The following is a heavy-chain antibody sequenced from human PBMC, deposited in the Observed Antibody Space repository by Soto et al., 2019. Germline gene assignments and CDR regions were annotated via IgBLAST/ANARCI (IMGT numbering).Heavy chain of an antibody. D-gene: IGHD2-2*01. CDR3: AGEGVTSSMSLPWMGYHYYGLDV. CDR2: IMPMFGVT. CDR1: GGTFSSHT. J-gene: IGHJ6*02. Sequence: QVQLVQSGAEVKKPGSSVKVSCRASGGTFSSHTISWVRQAPGQGLEWMGGIMPMFGVTNYARKFQGRLTMTANEPTTTAYMEVSSLTSEDTAVYYRAGEGVTSSMSLPWMGYHYYGLDVWGQGTTVIVSS. V-gene: IGHV1-69*12.